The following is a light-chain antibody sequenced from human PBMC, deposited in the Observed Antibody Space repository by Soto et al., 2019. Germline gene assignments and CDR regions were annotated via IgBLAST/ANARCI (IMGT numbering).Light chain of an antibody. V-gene: IGKV1-12*01. J-gene: IGKJ4*01. CDR1: QDSSNW. CDR3: QQANIFPLS. Sequence: DIQMTQSPSSVSASVGDRVTITCRASQDSSNWLVWYQQKPGKAPKDLIYAASTLQGGVPSRFSGSGSGTDFTLTISSLQPEDFATYYCQQANIFPLSFGGGTKVEIK. CDR2: AAS.